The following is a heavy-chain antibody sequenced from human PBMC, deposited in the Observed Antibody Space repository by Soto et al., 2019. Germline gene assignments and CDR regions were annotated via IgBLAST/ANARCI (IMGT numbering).Heavy chain of an antibody. D-gene: IGHD4-17*01. J-gene: IGHJ4*02. V-gene: IGHV3-66*01. Sequence: EVRLVESGGGLVQPGGSLRLSCAASGVTDGNNYMSWVRQAPGKGLEWVSVTYSAGDTLYGDSVKGRFTMSRDSTKNTVYLQMDSLRAEDTAVYFCARNVPVTALGYWGQGSLVTVSS. CDR3: ARNVPVTALGY. CDR2: TYSAGDT. CDR1: GVTDGNNY.